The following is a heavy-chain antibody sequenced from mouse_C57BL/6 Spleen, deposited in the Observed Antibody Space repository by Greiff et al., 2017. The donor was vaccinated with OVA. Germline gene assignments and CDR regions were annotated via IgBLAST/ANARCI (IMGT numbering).Heavy chain of an antibody. CDR1: GYAFSSSW. J-gene: IGHJ1*03. CDR2: IYPGDGDT. D-gene: IGHD1-1*01. CDR3: AREDYYDSSDGYIDV. Sequence: QVHLQQSGPELVKPGASVKISCKASGYAFSSSWMNWVKQRPGKGLEWIGRIYPGDGDTNYNGKFKGKATLTADKSSSTAYMQLSSLTSEDSAVYFCAREDYYDSSDGYIDVGGTGTTLTVSS. V-gene: IGHV1-82*01.